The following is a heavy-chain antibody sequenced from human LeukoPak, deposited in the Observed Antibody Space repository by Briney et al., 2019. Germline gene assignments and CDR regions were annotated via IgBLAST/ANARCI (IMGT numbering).Heavy chain of an antibody. Sequence: GGSLRLSCAASGFTFTKFWMHWVRQAPGRGLVWVSRVKDDGISTLYADSVKGRFTISRDNAKNTLYLQMNCLRADDTALYYCATGPYAAFEMWGQGTMVTVSS. V-gene: IGHV3-74*01. D-gene: IGHD2-2*01. CDR2: VKDDGIST. J-gene: IGHJ3*02. CDR1: GFTFTKFW. CDR3: ATGPYAAFEM.